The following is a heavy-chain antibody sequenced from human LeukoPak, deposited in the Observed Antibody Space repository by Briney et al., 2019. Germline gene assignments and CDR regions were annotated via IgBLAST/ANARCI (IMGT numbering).Heavy chain of an antibody. D-gene: IGHD6-13*01. CDR1: GFTFSIYA. CDR2: ISGSGDNT. Sequence: GGSLRLSCAASGFTFSIYAMSWVRQAPGKGLEWVSTISGSGDNTYYAESVKGRFTISRDNAKNSLYLQMNSLRAEDTAVYYCARDGSYSSSWYFDYWGQGTLVTVSS. V-gene: IGHV3-23*01. J-gene: IGHJ4*02. CDR3: ARDGSYSSSWYFDY.